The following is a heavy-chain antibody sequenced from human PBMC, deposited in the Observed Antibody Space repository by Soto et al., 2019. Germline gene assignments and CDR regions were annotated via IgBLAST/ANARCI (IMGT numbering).Heavy chain of an antibody. D-gene: IGHD3-3*01. CDR2: FDPEDGET. J-gene: IGHJ6*03. V-gene: IGHV1-24*01. Sequence: ASVKVSCKVSGYTLTELSMHWVRQAPGKGLEWMGGFDPEDGETIYAQKFQGRVTMTEDTSTDTAYMELSSLRSEDTAVYYCARVGKLLKVLRFLEWSKPIYYMDVWGKGTTVTVSS. CDR3: ARVGKLLKVLRFLEWSKPIYYMDV. CDR1: GYTLTELS.